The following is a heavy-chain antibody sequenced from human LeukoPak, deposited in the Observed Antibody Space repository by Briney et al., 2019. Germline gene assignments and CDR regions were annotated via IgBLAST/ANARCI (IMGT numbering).Heavy chain of an antibody. CDR3: ARDLGPKWELLPNLVY. V-gene: IGHV3-30*03. CDR1: GFTFSSYG. J-gene: IGHJ4*02. D-gene: IGHD1-26*01. CDR2: ISYDGSNK. Sequence: GGSLRLSCAASGFTFSSYGMHWVRQAPGKGLEWVAVISYDGSNKYYADSVKGRFTISRDNSKDTLYLQMNSLRAEDTAVYYCARDLGPKWELLPNLVYWGQGTLVTVSS.